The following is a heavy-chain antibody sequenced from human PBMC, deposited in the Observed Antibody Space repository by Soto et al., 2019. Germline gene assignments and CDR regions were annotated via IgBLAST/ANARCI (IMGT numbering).Heavy chain of an antibody. CDR3: ARDSRLWGSTGWKRENLFDI. V-gene: IGHV1-69*18. D-gene: IGHD3-16*01. CDR1: GGNFNTYP. CDR2: MIPIFGTP. Sequence: QVQLEQSGAEVKRPGSSVKVSCKTSGGNFNTYPISWVRQAPGHRLEWMGKMIPIFGTPDYAQKFQGRVTINADEATTTVYMALRSMKSDDSAVYYCARDSRLWGSTGWKRENLFDIWGQGTMVTVSS. J-gene: IGHJ3*02.